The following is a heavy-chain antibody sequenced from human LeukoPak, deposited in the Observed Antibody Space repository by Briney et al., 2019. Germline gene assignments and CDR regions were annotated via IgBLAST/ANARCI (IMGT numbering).Heavy chain of an antibody. CDR3: ARVVDNWNVAVFDY. CDR1: GYSISSGHN. CDR2: MYHSGST. Sequence: SATLSLTCNVSGYSISSGHNWGWIRQPPGKGLEWIGSMYHSGSTYYNPPLKSRVTISEDTSKNQFSLKLRSVTAADTAVYYCARVVDNWNVAVFDYWGQGTLVTVSS. V-gene: IGHV4-38-2*02. J-gene: IGHJ4*02. D-gene: IGHD1-20*01.